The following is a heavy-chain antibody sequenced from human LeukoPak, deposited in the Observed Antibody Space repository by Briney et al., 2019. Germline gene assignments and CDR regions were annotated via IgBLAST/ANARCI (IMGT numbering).Heavy chain of an antibody. J-gene: IGHJ6*03. Sequence: GASVKVSCKASAYTFTSYDINWVRQATGQGLEWMGWMNPNSGNTGYAQKLQGRVTMTTDTSTSTAYMELRSLRSDDTAVYYCARHVAVAGTGLVNYYYMDVWGKGTTVTVSS. CDR1: AYTFTSYD. V-gene: IGHV1-8*01. D-gene: IGHD6-19*01. CDR2: MNPNSGNT. CDR3: ARHVAVAGTGLVNYYYMDV.